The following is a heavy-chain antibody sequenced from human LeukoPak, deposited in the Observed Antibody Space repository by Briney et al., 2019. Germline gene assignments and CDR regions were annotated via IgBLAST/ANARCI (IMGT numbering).Heavy chain of an antibody. CDR2: IYYSGTT. J-gene: IGHJ3*01. Sequence: SETLSLTCNVSGHSISDSNYYWAWIRQPPGKGLEWIGSIYYSGTTSDNPSLKSRVTISVDRSKNQFSLELSSVTAADTAVYYCARGGGLYTGNAFDVWGQGTMLTVSS. CDR1: GHSISDSNYY. CDR3: ARGGGLYTGNAFDV. V-gene: IGHV4-39*01. D-gene: IGHD2-15*01.